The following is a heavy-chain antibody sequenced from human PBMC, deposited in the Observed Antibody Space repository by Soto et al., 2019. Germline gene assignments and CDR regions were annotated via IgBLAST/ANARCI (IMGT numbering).Heavy chain of an antibody. Sequence: QVQLQESGPGLVKPSQTLSLTCTVSGGSISSGGYYWRWIRQHPGKGLEWIGYIYYSGSTYDNPSLKSRGTISVDTSQNQFSLTLRSVTAADTAVYYCARSHPLLASHYYDSSGDSNAFDIWGKGTMVTVSS. V-gene: IGHV4-31*03. D-gene: IGHD3-22*01. CDR3: ARSHPLLASHYYDSSGDSNAFDI. CDR1: GGSISSGGYY. J-gene: IGHJ3*02. CDR2: IYYSGST.